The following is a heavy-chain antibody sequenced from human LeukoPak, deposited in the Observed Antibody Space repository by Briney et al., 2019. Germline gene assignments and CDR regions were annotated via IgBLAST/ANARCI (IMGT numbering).Heavy chain of an antibody. CDR3: ARAGYYYDSSGNHDAFDI. CDR2: MNPNSGNT. CDR1: GYTFTNYG. J-gene: IGHJ3*02. D-gene: IGHD3-22*01. V-gene: IGHV1-8*03. Sequence: ASVKVSCKASGYTFTNYGISWVRQATGQGLEWMGWMNPNSGNTGYAQKFQGRVTITRNTSISTAYMELSSLRSEDTAVYYCARAGYYYDSSGNHDAFDIWGQGTMVTVSS.